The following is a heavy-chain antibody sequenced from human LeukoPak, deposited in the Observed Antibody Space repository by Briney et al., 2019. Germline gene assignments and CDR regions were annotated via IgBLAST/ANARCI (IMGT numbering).Heavy chain of an antibody. CDR3: TRGTTINDY. CDR1: GYTVTTYW. Sequence: GESLKISCKGFGYTVTTYWIGWVRQMPGKGLEWMGIIYPGDSDTRYSPSFQGQVTISADKSISTAYLQWSSLKASDTAMYYCTRGTTINDYWGQGTLVTVSS. D-gene: IGHD3-9*01. CDR2: IYPGDSDT. V-gene: IGHV5-51*01. J-gene: IGHJ4*02.